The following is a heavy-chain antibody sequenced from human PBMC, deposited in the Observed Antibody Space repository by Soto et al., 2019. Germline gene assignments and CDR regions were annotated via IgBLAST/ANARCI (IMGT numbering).Heavy chain of an antibody. CDR1: GGTFSSYA. CDR2: IIPIFGTA. D-gene: IGHD2-15*01. CDR3: ARGGYCSGGSCYPFDY. V-gene: IGHV1-69*06. J-gene: IGHJ4*02. Sequence: QVQLVQSGAEVKKPGSSVKVSCKASGGTFSSYAISWVRQAPGQGLEWMGGIIPIFGTANYAQKFQGRVTITADKSTSTDYMEMSSLRSEDTAVYYCARGGYCSGGSCYPFDYWGQGTLVTVSS.